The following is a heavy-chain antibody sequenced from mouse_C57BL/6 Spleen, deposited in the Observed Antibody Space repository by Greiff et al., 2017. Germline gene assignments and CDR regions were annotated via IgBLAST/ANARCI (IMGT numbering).Heavy chain of an antibody. CDR3: ARTGYYGSRGAMDY. CDR1: GYTFTSYW. D-gene: IGHD1-1*01. Sequence: QVQLQQSGAELVRPGTSVKLSCKASGYTFTSYWMHWVKQRPGQGLEWIGVIDPSDSYTNYNQKFKGKATLTVDTSSSTAYMQLSSLTSEDSAVYYCARTGYYGSRGAMDYWGQGTSVTVSS. V-gene: IGHV1-59*01. J-gene: IGHJ4*01. CDR2: IDPSDSYT.